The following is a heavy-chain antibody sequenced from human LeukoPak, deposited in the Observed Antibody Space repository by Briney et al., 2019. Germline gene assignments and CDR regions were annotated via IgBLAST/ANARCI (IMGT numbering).Heavy chain of an antibody. J-gene: IGHJ4*02. D-gene: IGHD1-7*01. CDR2: IYPGDSDT. Sequence: GASLKISCECSGYIFTSYWIGGGRPLPGKGLEWMGIIYPGDSDTRSSPSFQGQVTISADKSISTAYLQWSSLKASDTAMYYCARHWNYLIDYWGQGTLVTVSS. CDR1: GYIFTSYW. CDR3: ARHWNYLIDY. V-gene: IGHV5-51*01.